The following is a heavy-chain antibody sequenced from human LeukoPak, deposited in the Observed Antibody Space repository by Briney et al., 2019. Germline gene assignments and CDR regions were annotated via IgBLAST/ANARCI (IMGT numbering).Heavy chain of an antibody. V-gene: IGHV1-2*02. CDR3: ARESSGWTAFDY. Sequence: GASVKVSCKASGYTFTGYYMHWVRQAPGQGLEWMGWINPNSGGTYYAQKFQGRVTMTSDTSISTAYMELSRLRSDDTAVYYCARESSGWTAFDYWGQGTLVTVSS. CDR1: GYTFTGYY. J-gene: IGHJ4*02. CDR2: INPNSGGT. D-gene: IGHD6-19*01.